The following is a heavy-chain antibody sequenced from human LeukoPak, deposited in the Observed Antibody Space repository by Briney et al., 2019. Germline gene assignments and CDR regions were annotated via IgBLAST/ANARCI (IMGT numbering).Heavy chain of an antibody. D-gene: IGHD3-10*01. CDR1: GGSFSGYY. CDR2: INHSGST. CDR3: ARGRTPLYYYGSGSFYDY. V-gene: IGHV4-34*01. Sequence: SETLSLTCAVYGGSFSGYYWSWIRQPPGKGLEWIGEINHSGSTNYNPSLKSRVTISVDTAKNQFSLKLSSVTAADTAVYYCARGRTPLYYYGSGSFYDYWGQGTLVTVSS. J-gene: IGHJ4*02.